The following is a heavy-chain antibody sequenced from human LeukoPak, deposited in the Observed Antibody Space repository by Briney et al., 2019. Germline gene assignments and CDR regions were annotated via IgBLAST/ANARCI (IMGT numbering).Heavy chain of an antibody. CDR3: ARLLPSNTIFGVVSDY. Sequence: ASVKVSCKASGGTFSSYAISWVRQAPGQGLEWMGGIIPIFGTANYAQKFQGRVTITADESTSTAYMELSSLRCEDTAVYYCARLLPSNTIFGVVSDYWGQGTLVTVSS. CDR2: IIPIFGTA. CDR1: GGTFSSYA. J-gene: IGHJ4*02. D-gene: IGHD3-3*01. V-gene: IGHV1-69*01.